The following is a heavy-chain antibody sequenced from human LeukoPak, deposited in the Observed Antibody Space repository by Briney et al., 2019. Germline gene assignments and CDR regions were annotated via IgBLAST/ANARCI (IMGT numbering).Heavy chain of an antibody. D-gene: IGHD3-10*01. CDR1: GFTFSSYS. Sequence: GRSLRLSCAASGFTFSSYSMNWVRQAPGKGLEWVSSISSSSSYIYYADSVKGRFTISRDNAKNSLYLQMNSLRAEDTAVYYCAREMVYYYGSGSSWGQGTTVTVSS. CDR2: ISSSSSYI. J-gene: IGHJ6*02. V-gene: IGHV3-21*01. CDR3: AREMVYYYGSGSS.